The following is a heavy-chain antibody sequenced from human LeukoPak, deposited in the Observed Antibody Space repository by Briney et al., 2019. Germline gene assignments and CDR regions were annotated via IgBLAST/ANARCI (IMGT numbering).Heavy chain of an antibody. CDR1: GGSISNYY. Sequence: SETLSLTCTVSGGSISNYYWNWIRQPPGKGLEWIGYLHYTGSTTYNPSLKSRVTISVDMSKNQFSLNLSSATAADTAVYYCARGSWTIFGSNYFDSWGQGILVTVSS. V-gene: IGHV4-59*01. J-gene: IGHJ4*02. CDR3: ARGSWTIFGSNYFDS. D-gene: IGHD3-3*01. CDR2: LHYTGST.